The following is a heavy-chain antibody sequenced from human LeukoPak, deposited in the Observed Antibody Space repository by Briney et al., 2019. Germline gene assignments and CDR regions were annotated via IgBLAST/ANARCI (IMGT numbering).Heavy chain of an antibody. CDR3: AKGLYYYDSSGYYPYY. V-gene: IGHV3-23*01. D-gene: IGHD3-22*01. J-gene: IGHJ4*02. Sequence: AGGSLRLSCTVSGFTVSSNSMSWVRQAPGKGLEWVSAISGSGGSTYYADSVKGRFTISRDNSKNTLYLQMNSLRAEDTAVYYCAKGLYYYDSSGYYPYYWGQGTLVTVSS. CDR2: ISGSGGST. CDR1: GFTVSSNS.